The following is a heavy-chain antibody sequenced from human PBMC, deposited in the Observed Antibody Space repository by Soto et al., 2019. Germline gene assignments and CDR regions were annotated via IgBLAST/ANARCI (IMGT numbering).Heavy chain of an antibody. CDR3: ARDYYYGSGSYYRDYYYYGMDV. D-gene: IGHD3-10*01. CDR2: ISAYNGNT. V-gene: IGHV1-18*01. J-gene: IGHJ6*02. CDR1: GYAFTSYG. Sequence: ASVKVSCKASGYAFTSYGISWVRQAPGQGLEWMGWISAYNGNTNYAQKLQGRVTMTTDTSTSTAYMELRSLRSDDTAVYYCARDYYYGSGSYYRDYYYYGMDVWGQGTTVTVSS.